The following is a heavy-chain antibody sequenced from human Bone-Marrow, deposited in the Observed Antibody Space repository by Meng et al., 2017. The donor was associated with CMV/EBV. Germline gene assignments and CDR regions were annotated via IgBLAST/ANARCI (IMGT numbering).Heavy chain of an antibody. J-gene: IGHJ4*02. V-gene: IGHV3-7*01. Sequence: GGPLRLSCAASGFTFSSYWMSWVRQAPGKGLEGLPNIKQDGSEKYYVDSVKGRFTISRDNAKNSRYLQVNSLRAEDTAVYCCARGVFDSWGQGTVVTVSS. CDR2: IKQDGSEK. CDR3: ARGVFDS. CDR1: GFTFSSYW.